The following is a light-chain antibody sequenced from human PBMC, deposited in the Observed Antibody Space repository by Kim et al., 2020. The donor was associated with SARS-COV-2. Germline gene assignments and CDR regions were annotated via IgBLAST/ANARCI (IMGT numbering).Light chain of an antibody. Sequence: GKTVTPSCTRSSGSIATSYVRWYQQRPGSAPTTVIYDYHQRPSGVPDRFSGSIDSSSNSASLTISGLKTEDEADYYGQSSDSMYVVFGGGTQLTVL. J-gene: IGLJ2*01. CDR3: QSSDSMYVV. CDR2: DYH. CDR1: SGSIATSY. V-gene: IGLV6-57*03.